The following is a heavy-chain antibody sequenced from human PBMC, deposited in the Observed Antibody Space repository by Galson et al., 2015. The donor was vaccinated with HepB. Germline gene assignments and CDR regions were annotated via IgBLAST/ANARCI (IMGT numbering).Heavy chain of an antibody. Sequence: SLRLSRAVAGFIFSTYGMHWVRQAPGKGLEWVAVIWYDGSIKYYADSVKGRFTISRDNSKNTLYLHMNSLRTEDTAVYYCGKSVVGSHYYYYGTDVWGQGTTVTVSS. CDR1: GFIFSTYG. J-gene: IGHJ6*02. V-gene: IGHV3-33*06. D-gene: IGHD2-15*01. CDR3: GKSVVGSHYYYYGTDV. CDR2: IWYDGSIK.